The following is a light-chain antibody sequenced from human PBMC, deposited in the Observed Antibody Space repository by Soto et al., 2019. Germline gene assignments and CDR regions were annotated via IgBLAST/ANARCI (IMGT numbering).Light chain of an antibody. CDR3: SSYTGTMTNV. CDR1: SSNVAGFNS. J-gene: IGLJ1*01. V-gene: IGLV2-14*03. Sequence: QSVLTKLASVSGSPGQSIAISCTGTSSNVAGFNSVSWYQLRPGTAPKLILYAGVDRPSGVSYRFSGSKSGNTASLTISWLQAADEADYFCSSYTGTMTNVFGSGTKVTVL. CDR2: AGV.